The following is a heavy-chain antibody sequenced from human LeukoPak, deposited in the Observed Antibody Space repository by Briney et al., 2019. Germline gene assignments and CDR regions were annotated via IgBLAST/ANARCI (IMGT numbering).Heavy chain of an antibody. J-gene: IGHJ6*02. CDR3: AREGDLLWFGEPTRPYYYGMDV. D-gene: IGHD3-10*01. V-gene: IGHV4-34*01. CDR1: GGSFSGYY. Sequence: SETLSLTCAVYGGSFSGYYWSWIRQPPGKGLEWIGEINHSGSTNYNPSLKSRVTISVDTSKNQFSLKLSSVTAADTAVYYCAREGDLLWFGEPTRPYYYGMDVWGQGTTVTVSS. CDR2: INHSGST.